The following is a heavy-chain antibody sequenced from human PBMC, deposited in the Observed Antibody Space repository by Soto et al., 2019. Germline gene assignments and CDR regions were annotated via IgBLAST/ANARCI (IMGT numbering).Heavy chain of an antibody. CDR1: GGSISSSSYY. CDR2: IYYSGST. V-gene: IGHV4-39*01. Sequence: PSETLSLTCTVSGGSISSSSYYWGWIRQPPGKGLEWIGSIYYSGSTYYNPSLKSRVTISVDTSKNQFSLKLSSVTAADTAVYYCARQLSYYGSGSYYPDYWGQGTLVTVSS. J-gene: IGHJ4*02. D-gene: IGHD3-10*01. CDR3: ARQLSYYGSGSYYPDY.